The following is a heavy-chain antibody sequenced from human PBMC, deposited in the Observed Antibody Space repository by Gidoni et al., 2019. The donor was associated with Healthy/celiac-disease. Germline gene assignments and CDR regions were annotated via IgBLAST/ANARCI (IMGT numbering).Heavy chain of an antibody. D-gene: IGHD3-3*01. CDR2: IWYDGSNK. V-gene: IGHV3-33*01. Sequence: QVQLVESGGGVVQPGRSLRLSCAASGFTISSYGMHWVRQAPGKGLEWVAVIWYDGSNKYYADSVKGRFTIARDNSKNTLYLQINSLRAEDTAVYYCARDRHRLMSAPLDYWGQGTLVTVSS. CDR3: ARDRHRLMSAPLDY. J-gene: IGHJ4*02. CDR1: GFTISSYG.